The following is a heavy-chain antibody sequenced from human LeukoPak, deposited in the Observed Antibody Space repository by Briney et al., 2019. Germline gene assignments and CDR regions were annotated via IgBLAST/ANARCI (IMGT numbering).Heavy chain of an antibody. V-gene: IGHV4-30-4*07. CDR3: TREVSGSQDY. D-gene: IGHD3-22*01. CDR2: IYYSGST. Sequence: SETLSLTCAVSGGSISSGGYSWSWIRQPPGKGLEWIGYIYYSGSTYYNPSLKSRVTISVDTSKNQFSLNLTSVTAADTAVYYCTREVSGSQDYWGQGTLVTVSS. CDR1: GGSISSGGYS. J-gene: IGHJ4*02.